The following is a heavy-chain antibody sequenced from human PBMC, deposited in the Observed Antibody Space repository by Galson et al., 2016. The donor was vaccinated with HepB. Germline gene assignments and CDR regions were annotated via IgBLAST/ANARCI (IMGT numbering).Heavy chain of an antibody. J-gene: IGHJ3*02. V-gene: IGHV1-3*01. CDR3: ATVIIDFSTGSSSKSAFET. CDR2: INAGEGNT. CDR1: GYSFSSYA. D-gene: IGHD3/OR15-3a*01. Sequence: SVKVSCKASGYSFSSYAFHWVRQAPGQRLEWLGWINAGEGNTEYSQKFQGRVSFTSDTSATTVYMELSRLRQEDTAVYFCATVIIDFSTGSSSKSAFETWGQGTRLTVSS.